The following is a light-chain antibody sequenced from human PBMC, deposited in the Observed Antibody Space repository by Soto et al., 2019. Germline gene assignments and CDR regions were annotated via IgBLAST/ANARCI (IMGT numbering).Light chain of an antibody. V-gene: IGKV3-20*01. J-gene: IGKJ4*01. Sequence: EIVLTQSPATLSLSPGEKVTLSCRTSQRVDSNYLAWYQQRHGQAPRLLIFGASNRATGIPDRFSGGGSGTDFTLSITRLEPEDVALYYCQLYGSSVTFGGGSRVEIK. CDR2: GAS. CDR3: QLYGSSVT. CDR1: QRVDSNY.